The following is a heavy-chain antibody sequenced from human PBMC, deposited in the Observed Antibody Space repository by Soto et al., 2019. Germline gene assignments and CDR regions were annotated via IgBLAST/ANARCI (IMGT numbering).Heavy chain of an antibody. V-gene: IGHV2-5*02. Sequence: GAGPSLVNPPRTPTLTFPLSGFSPSPSGGGGGWVPQPPGKALEWLALIYWDDDKRYSPSLKSRLTITKDTSKNQVVLTMTNMDPVDTATYYCAHSLYTYYYDSSGYHAFDIWGQGTMVTVSS. J-gene: IGHJ3*02. CDR3: AHSLYTYYYDSSGYHAFDI. CDR2: IYWDDDK. CDR1: GFSPSPSGGG. D-gene: IGHD3-22*01.